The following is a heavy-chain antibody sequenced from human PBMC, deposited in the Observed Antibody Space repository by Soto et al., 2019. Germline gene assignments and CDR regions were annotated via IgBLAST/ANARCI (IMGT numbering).Heavy chain of an antibody. CDR1: GGTFSSYA. J-gene: IGHJ6*02. D-gene: IGHD3-10*01. CDR2: IIPIFGTA. CDR3: AREDDYYGSGCYYKNRYGMDV. V-gene: IGHV1-69*13. Sequence: SVKVSCKASGGTFSSYAISWVRQAPGQGLEWMGGIIPIFGTANYAQKFQGRVTITADESTSTAYMELSSLRSEDTAVYYCAREDDYYGSGCYYKNRYGMDVWGQGTTVTVSS.